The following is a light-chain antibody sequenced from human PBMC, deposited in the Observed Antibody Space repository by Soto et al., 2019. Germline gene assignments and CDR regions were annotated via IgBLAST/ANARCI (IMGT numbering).Light chain of an antibody. CDR2: GAS. J-gene: IGKJ1*01. Sequence: EIVLTQSPDTLSLSPGERATLSCSASQSVTSNYLAWYQQKPGQAPRLLIYGASSRATGIPDRFSGSGSGTDFTLTISRLETEDFAVYYCQQYGGSPRTFGQGTKVEIK. CDR1: QSVTSNY. CDR3: QQYGGSPRT. V-gene: IGKV3-20*01.